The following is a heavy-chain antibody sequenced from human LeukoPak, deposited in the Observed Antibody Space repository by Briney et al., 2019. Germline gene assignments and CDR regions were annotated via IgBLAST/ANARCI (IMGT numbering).Heavy chain of an antibody. Sequence: GGSLRLSCAASGFTFSSYSMNWVRQAPGKGLEWVSSISSSSRYIYYADSVKGRFTISRDNAKNSLYLQMNSLRAEDTAVYYCARDSSSSRNKFDYWGQGTLVTVSS. CDR2: ISSSSRYI. CDR3: ARDSSSSRNKFDY. J-gene: IGHJ4*02. CDR1: GFTFSSYS. V-gene: IGHV3-21*01. D-gene: IGHD6-6*01.